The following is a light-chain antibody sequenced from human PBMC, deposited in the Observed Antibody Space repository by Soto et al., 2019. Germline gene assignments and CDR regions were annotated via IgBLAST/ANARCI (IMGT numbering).Light chain of an antibody. Sequence: IMITQSPATRSLSPGERATLSCRAGQNIRSYLAWYQQKSGQAPRLLIHDASNRAPGTPARFSGSGSGTDFTLTISSLEPEDSAVYYCQQRYTRLTFGGGTQVDIK. CDR3: QQRYTRLT. CDR1: QNIRSY. J-gene: IGKJ4*01. CDR2: DAS. V-gene: IGKV3-11*01.